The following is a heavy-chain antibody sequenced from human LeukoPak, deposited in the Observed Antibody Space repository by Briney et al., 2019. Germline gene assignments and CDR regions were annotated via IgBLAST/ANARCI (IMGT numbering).Heavy chain of an antibody. D-gene: IGHD5-12*01. CDR1: GDSITSGDSY. J-gene: IGHJ4*02. CDR3: AREYSH. V-gene: IGHV4-61*02. Sequence: SQTLSLTCSLSGDSITSGDSYWTWIRQPAGRGLEWIGLIYTSGSTKYNPSLKSRITMSLDTSKNQISLQLNSVTAADTAVYYCAREYSHWGQGTLVTVSS. CDR2: IYTSGST.